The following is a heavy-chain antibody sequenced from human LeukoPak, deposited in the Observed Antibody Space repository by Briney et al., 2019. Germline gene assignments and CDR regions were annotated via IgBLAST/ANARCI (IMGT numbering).Heavy chain of an antibody. D-gene: IGHD2-21*02. J-gene: IGHJ6*03. Sequence: PSETLSLTCSVSGASTSSDYWSWIRQPPGKGLEWIGNIYSSETTKYNPSLRSRATISGDTSKNQFSLKLSSVTAADTAVYYCARHFPYCGGDCPYYCMDVWGKGTTVTVSS. V-gene: IGHV4-4*09. CDR1: GASTSSDY. CDR3: ARHFPYCGGDCPYYCMDV. CDR2: IYSSETT.